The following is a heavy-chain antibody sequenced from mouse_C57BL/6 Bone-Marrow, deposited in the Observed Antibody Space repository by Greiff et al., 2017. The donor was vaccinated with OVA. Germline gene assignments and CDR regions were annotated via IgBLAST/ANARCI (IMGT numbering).Heavy chain of an antibody. CDR2: IYPYNGVS. CDR1: GYSFTGYY. Sequence: VQLKESGPELVKPGASVKISCKASGYSFTGYYMHWVKQSHGNILDWIGYIYPYNGVSSYNQKFKGKATLTVDKSSSTAYMELSSLTSEDSAVYYCARGRLRRAMDYWGQGTSVTVSS. D-gene: IGHD2-4*01. V-gene: IGHV1-31*01. CDR3: ARGRLRRAMDY. J-gene: IGHJ4*01.